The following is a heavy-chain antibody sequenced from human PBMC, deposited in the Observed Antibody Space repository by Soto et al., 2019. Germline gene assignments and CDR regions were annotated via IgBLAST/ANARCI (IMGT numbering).Heavy chain of an antibody. CDR3: ARDKRIAAANWFDP. CDR2: IYYSGST. CDR1: GGSISSGGYY. J-gene: IGHJ5*02. V-gene: IGHV4-31*03. D-gene: IGHD6-13*01. Sequence: QVQLQESGPGLVKPSQTLSLTCTVSGGSISSGGYYWSWIRQHPGKGLEWIGYIYYSGSTYYNPSLKSRVIISVDTSKNQFSLKLSSVTAADTAVYYCARDKRIAAANWFDPWGQGTLVTVSS.